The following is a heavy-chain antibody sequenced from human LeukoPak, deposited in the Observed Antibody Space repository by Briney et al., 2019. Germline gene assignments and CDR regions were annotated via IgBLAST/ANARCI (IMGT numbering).Heavy chain of an antibody. Sequence: AGGSLRLSCAASGFTVSSNYMSWVRQAPGKGLEWVSVIYSGGSTYYADSVKGRFTISRDNAKNSLYLQMSSLRDEDTAVYYCARAGITLAGPYWCFDLWGRGTLVTVSS. V-gene: IGHV3-53*01. CDR1: GFTVSSNY. J-gene: IGHJ2*01. D-gene: IGHD6-19*01. CDR3: ARAGITLAGPYWCFDL. CDR2: IYSGGST.